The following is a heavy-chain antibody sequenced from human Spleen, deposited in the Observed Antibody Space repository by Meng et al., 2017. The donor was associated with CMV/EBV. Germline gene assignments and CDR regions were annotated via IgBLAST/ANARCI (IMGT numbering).Heavy chain of an antibody. CDR1: GFTFDDYA. Sequence: SLKISCAASGFTFDDYAMHWVRQAPGKGLEWVAFISWNSGNIGYADSVKGRFTISRDNAKNSLYLRMNSLRTEDMALYYCARGDGYNYYFDYWGQGTLVTVSS. CDR3: ARGDGYNYYFDY. J-gene: IGHJ4*02. V-gene: IGHV3-9*03. CDR2: ISWNSGNI. D-gene: IGHD5-24*01.